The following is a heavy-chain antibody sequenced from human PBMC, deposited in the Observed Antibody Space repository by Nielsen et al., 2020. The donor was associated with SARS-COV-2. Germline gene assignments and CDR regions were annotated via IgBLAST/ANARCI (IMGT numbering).Heavy chain of an antibody. CDR1: GGSISSYY. V-gene: IGHV4-59*01. J-gene: IGHJ4*02. CDR2: IYYSGSI. Sequence: SETLSLTCTVSGGSISSYYWSWIRQPPGKGLEWIGYIYYSGSINYNPSLKSRVTISVDTSKNQFSLKLSSVTAADTAVYYCARAAGWGWLQAIPPEFDYWGQGTLVTVSS. D-gene: IGHD5-24*01. CDR3: ARAAGWGWLQAIPPEFDY.